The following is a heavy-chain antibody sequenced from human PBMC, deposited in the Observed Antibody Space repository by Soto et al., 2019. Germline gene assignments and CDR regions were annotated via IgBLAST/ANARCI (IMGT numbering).Heavy chain of an antibody. J-gene: IGHJ4*02. V-gene: IGHV1-46*01. Sequence: QVQLMQSGAEVKKPGASVKVSCKASGDTFTDYYIHWVRQAPGQGLEWMGTVNPSGGHTTYAQNCLGRVTMTRDTSTSTLYMELTSLRSEDTAVYYCARGGHVVVVTAAFDYWGKGTLVTVSS. D-gene: IGHD2-21*02. CDR1: GDTFTDYY. CDR2: VNPSGGHT. CDR3: ARGGHVVVVTAAFDY.